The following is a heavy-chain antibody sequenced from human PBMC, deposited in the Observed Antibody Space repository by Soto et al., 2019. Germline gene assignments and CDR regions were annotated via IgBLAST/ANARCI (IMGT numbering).Heavy chain of an antibody. CDR3: ARECLTGWYFDL. Sequence: QVQLVESGGGVVQPGRSLRLSCAASGFTFSSYVMHWVRQAPGKGLEWVAVISYDGSKKYYTDSVKGRFTISRDNSKTTLYLQMNSLRAEDTAVYYCARECLTGWYFDLWGRGTLVTVSS. D-gene: IGHD3-10*01. V-gene: IGHV3-30-3*01. CDR1: GFTFSSYV. J-gene: IGHJ2*01. CDR2: ISYDGSKK.